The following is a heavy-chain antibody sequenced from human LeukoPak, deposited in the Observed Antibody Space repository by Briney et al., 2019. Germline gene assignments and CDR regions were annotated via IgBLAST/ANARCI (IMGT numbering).Heavy chain of an antibody. J-gene: IGHJ1*01. CDR3: AKSLYCGGDCYNFQD. CDR1: GFTFSIYA. Sequence: HPGGSPGLSCAASGFTFSIYAISSVGQAPGKWLDCVSAISGSGVTTYYADSVKGRFTISRDSSKKTLSLQMNSLRAEDTAVYFCAKSLYCGGDCYNFQDWGQGTLVTVSS. D-gene: IGHD2-21*01. CDR2: ISGSGVTT. V-gene: IGHV3-23*01.